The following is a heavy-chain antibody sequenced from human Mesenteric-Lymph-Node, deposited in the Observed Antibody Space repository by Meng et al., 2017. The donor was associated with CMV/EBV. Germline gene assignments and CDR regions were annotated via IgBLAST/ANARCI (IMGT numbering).Heavy chain of an antibody. CDR1: GFTFSSYS. D-gene: IGHD3-9*01. Sequence: GGSLKISCAASGFTFSSYSMNWVRQAPGKGLEWVSSISSSSSYIYYADSVKGRFTISRDNAKNSLYLQMNSLRAEDTAVYYCARDRRHYDILTGYHDYWGQGTLVTVSS. V-gene: IGHV3-21*01. CDR3: ARDRRHYDILTGYHDY. J-gene: IGHJ4*02. CDR2: ISSSSSYI.